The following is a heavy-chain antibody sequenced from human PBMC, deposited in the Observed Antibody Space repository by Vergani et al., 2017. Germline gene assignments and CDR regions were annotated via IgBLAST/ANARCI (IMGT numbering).Heavy chain of an antibody. CDR2: ISYDGSNK. CDR3: AKDRDYYDSSGYYYEGEALDY. Sequence: QVQLVESGGGVVQPGRSLRLSCAASGFTFSSYGMHWVRQAPGKGLEWVAVISYDGSNKYYADSVKGRFTISRDNSKNTLYLQRNSLRAEDTAVYYCAKDRDYYDSSGYYYEGEALDYWGQGTLVTVSS. J-gene: IGHJ4*02. D-gene: IGHD3-22*01. CDR1: GFTFSSYG. V-gene: IGHV3-30*18.